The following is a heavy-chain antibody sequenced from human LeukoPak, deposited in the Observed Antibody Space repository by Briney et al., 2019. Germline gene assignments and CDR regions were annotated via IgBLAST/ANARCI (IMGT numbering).Heavy chain of an antibody. J-gene: IGHJ6*02. CDR3: ARPFYYDTNGGEGMDV. D-gene: IGHD2-8*01. Sequence: GGSLRLSCAASGFTFTRFNMNWVRQAPGKGLELVSSITISGTYIYYADSVQGRFTISRDNAKNSLYLQMNSLRAEDTAVYYCARPFYYDTNGGEGMDVWGQGTTVTVSS. CDR2: ITISGTYI. CDR1: GFTFTRFN. V-gene: IGHV3-21*06.